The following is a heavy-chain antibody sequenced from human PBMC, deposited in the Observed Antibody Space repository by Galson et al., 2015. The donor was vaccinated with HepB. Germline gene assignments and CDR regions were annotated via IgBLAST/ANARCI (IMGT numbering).Heavy chain of an antibody. V-gene: IGHV1-69*10. D-gene: IGHD3-3*01. CDR1: GGTFSSYA. Sequence: SEKVSCKASGGTFSSYAISWVRQAPGQGLEWMGGIIPILGIGNYAQKFQGRVTITADKSTSTAHMELSSLRSEDTAVYYCARRGGATNDFWSGRDAFDIWGQGTMVTVSS. CDR3: ARRGGATNDFWSGRDAFDI. J-gene: IGHJ3*02. CDR2: IIPILGIG.